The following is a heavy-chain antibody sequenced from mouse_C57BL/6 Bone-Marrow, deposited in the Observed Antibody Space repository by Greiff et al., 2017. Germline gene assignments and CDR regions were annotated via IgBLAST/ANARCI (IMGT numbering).Heavy chain of an antibody. CDR3: ARAVYYYLYYYAMDY. CDR1: GYSFTGYY. V-gene: IGHV1-42*01. CDR2: VNPSTGGT. J-gene: IGHJ4*01. D-gene: IGHD2-4*01. Sequence: EVKLMESGPELVKPGASVKISCKASGYSFTGYYMNWVKQSPEKSLEWIGEVNPSTGGTTYNQKFKAKATLTVDKSSSTAYMQLKSLTSEDSAVYYCARAVYYYLYYYAMDYWGQGTSVTVSS.